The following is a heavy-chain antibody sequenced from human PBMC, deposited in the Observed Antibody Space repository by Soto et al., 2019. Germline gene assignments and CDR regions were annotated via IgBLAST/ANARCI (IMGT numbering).Heavy chain of an antibody. CDR3: ARGRGKAVARRWFGP. CDR1: GGSFSGYY. D-gene: IGHD6-19*01. CDR2: INHSGST. J-gene: IGHJ5*02. V-gene: IGHV4-34*01. Sequence: SETLSLTCAVYGGSFSGYYWTWIRQPPGTGLEWIGEINHSGSTNYNPSLKSRVTISADTSMNQFSLKLSSVTAADTAVYYCARGRGKAVARRWFGPWGKGTLVTVSS.